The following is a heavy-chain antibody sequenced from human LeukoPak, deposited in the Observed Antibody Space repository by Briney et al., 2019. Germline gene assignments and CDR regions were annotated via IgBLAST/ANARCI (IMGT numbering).Heavy chain of an antibody. Sequence: GGSLRLSCAASGITLTDYYMSWIRQAPGKGLEWVSYISSSGSNQNYADSVKGRFTISRDNAKNSPYLQMNSLRAEDTAVYYCARDSSPSYGSSGYRPSDFDYWGQGTLVTVSS. CDR2: ISSSGSNQ. D-gene: IGHD3-22*01. V-gene: IGHV3-11*04. CDR1: GITLTDYY. CDR3: ARDSSPSYGSSGYRPSDFDY. J-gene: IGHJ4*02.